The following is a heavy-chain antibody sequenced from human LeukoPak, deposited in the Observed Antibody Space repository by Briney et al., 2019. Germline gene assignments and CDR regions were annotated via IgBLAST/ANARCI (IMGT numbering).Heavy chain of an antibody. CDR1: GFTFSSSA. V-gene: IGHV3-23*01. D-gene: IGHD2-2*01. J-gene: IGHJ4*02. Sequence: GGSLRLSCAASGFTFSSSAMNWVRQAPGKGLEWVSGISNSGGSTYYADSVKGRFTISRDNSKNTLYLQMNSLRAEDTAVYYCAKETSRAFDYWGQGTLVTVSS. CDR3: AKETSRAFDY. CDR2: ISNSGGST.